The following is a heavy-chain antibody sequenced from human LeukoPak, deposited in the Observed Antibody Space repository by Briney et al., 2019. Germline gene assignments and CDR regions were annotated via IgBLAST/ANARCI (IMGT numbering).Heavy chain of an antibody. CDR3: ARDNDKVVDH. J-gene: IGHJ4*01. D-gene: IGHD1-1*01. V-gene: IGHV1-18*01. Sequence: GASVKVSCKTSGYTFSNYGISWVRQAPGQGLEWMGWITAYNGNRLYAQRFQGRITLTTDTSTSTSYMELRSLEYDDTAIYYCARDNDKVVDHWGQGTLVTVCS. CDR2: ITAYNGNR. CDR1: GYTFSNYG.